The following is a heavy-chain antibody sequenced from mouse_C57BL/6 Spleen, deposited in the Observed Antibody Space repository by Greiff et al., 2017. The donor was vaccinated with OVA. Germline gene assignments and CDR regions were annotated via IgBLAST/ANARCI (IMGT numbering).Heavy chain of an antibody. CDR2: ISSGGDYI. V-gene: IGHV5-9-1*02. D-gene: IGHD2-3*01. Sequence: EVKLMESGEGLVKPGGSLKLSCAASGFTFSSYAMSWVRQTPEKRLAWVAYISSGGDYIYYADTVKGRFTISRDNARNTLYLQMSSLKSEDTAMYYCTRDGYYGAMDDWGQGTSVTVSS. CDR3: TRDGYYGAMDD. J-gene: IGHJ4*01. CDR1: GFTFSSYA.